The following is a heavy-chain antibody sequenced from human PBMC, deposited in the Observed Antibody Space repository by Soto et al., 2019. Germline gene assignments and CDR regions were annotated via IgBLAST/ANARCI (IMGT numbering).Heavy chain of an antibody. Sequence: SETLSLTCTVSGGSLSSYYWSWIRQTPGKGLEWIGSIYYSGSTYYNPSLKSRVTISVDTSKNQFSLKLSSVTAADTAVYYCARRKGWFGELLFDYWGQGTLVTVSS. CDR1: GGSLSSYY. D-gene: IGHD3-10*01. CDR3: ARRKGWFGELLFDY. J-gene: IGHJ4*02. CDR2: IYYSGST. V-gene: IGHV4-39*01.